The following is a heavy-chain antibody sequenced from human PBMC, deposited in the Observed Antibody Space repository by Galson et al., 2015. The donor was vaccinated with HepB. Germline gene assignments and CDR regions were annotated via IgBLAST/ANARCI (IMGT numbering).Heavy chain of an antibody. CDR2: IYPDGST. J-gene: IGHJ5*02. CDR1: GFIVSSIY. Sequence: SLRLSCAASGFIVSSIYMSWVRQAPGKGLEWVSVIYPDGSTYYADSVKGRFTISRDNSKNTLYLQMDGLRVEDAAMYYCLTHNSFDPWGQGTLVTVSS. CDR3: LTHNSFDP. V-gene: IGHV3-53*01.